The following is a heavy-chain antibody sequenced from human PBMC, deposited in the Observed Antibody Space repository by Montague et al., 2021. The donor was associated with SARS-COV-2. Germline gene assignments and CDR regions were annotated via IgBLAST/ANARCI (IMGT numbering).Heavy chain of an antibody. V-gene: IGHV3-30-3*01. CDR3: ARAHLGHYYYGMDV. CDR2: ISYDGSNK. J-gene: IGHJ6*02. D-gene: IGHD3-10*01. Sequence: SLRLSCAASGFTFSTYAMYWVRQAPGKGLEWVAVISYDGSNKYYVDSVKGRFTISRDNSKNTLYLQMNSLRAEDTAVYYCARAHLGHYYYGMDVWGQGTTVTVSS. CDR1: GFTFSTYA.